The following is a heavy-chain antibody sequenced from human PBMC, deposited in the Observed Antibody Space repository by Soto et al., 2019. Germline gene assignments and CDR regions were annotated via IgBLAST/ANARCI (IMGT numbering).Heavy chain of an antibody. V-gene: IGHV3-33*01. CDR2: LLNDGSVH. D-gene: IGHD4-17*01. CDR3: ARDDDYPDNGLDY. Sequence: QVPLVESGGGVVQPGRSLRLTCAATGFSFSRHGMHWVRQAPGKGLEWLAVLLNDGSVHEYADSVKGRFTICRDNSKNTPSLPMNNLRAEDTSVYYCARDDDYPDNGLDYWGQGILVTVSS. CDR1: GFSFSRHG. J-gene: IGHJ4*02.